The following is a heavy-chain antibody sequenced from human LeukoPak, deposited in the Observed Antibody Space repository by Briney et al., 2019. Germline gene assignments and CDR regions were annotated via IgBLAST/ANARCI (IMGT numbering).Heavy chain of an antibody. CDR2: SSRSGSII. Sequence: GGSLRLSCAASGFTFSSYEMNWVRQARGKGLEWVSYSSRSGSIIYYADSVKGRFTISRDNAKNSLYLQMDSLRAEDTAVYYCARAPSGSYYSTFDYWGQGTLVTVSS. CDR3: ARAPSGSYYSTFDY. V-gene: IGHV3-48*03. CDR1: GFTFSSYE. D-gene: IGHD1-26*01. J-gene: IGHJ4*02.